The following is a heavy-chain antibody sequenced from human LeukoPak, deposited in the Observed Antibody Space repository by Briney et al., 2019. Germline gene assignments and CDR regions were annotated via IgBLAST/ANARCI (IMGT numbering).Heavy chain of an antibody. CDR2: IIPILGIA. CDR1: GYTFTSYG. Sequence: GASVKVSCKASGYTFTSYGISWVRQAPGQGLEWMGRIIPILGIANYAQKFQGRVTITADKSTSTAYMELSSLRSEDTAVYYWAGLPQAAAGPTFDYWGQGTLVTVSS. D-gene: IGHD6-13*01. CDR3: AGLPQAAAGPTFDY. J-gene: IGHJ4*02. V-gene: IGHV1-69*04.